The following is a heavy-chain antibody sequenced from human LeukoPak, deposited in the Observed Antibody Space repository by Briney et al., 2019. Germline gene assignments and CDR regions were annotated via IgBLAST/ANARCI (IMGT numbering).Heavy chain of an antibody. D-gene: IGHD5-18*01. Sequence: ASVKVSCKASGGTFSSYAISWVRQAPGQGLEWMGGIIPIFGTANYAQKFQGRVTITTDESTSTAYMELSSLRSEDTAVYYCASPAGGGSCGYRGYYYYMDVWGKGTTVTVSS. CDR2: IIPIFGTA. CDR1: GGTFSSYA. V-gene: IGHV1-69*05. CDR3: ASPAGGGSCGYRGYYYYMDV. J-gene: IGHJ6*03.